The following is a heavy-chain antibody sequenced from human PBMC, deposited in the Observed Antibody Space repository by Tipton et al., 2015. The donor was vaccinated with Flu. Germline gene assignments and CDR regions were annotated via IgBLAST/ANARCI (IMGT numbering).Heavy chain of an antibody. Sequence: TLSLTCTVSGGSISSGGYHWSWIRQHPGKGLEWIGYFYYSGSTYYNPSLKSRVTISVDTSKNQFSLKLSSVTAADTAVYHCASYYYGSGSYRGDAFDIWGQGTMVTVSS. J-gene: IGHJ3*02. CDR2: FYYSGST. V-gene: IGHV4-31*03. D-gene: IGHD3-10*01. CDR3: ASYYYGSGSYRGDAFDI. CDR1: GGSISSGGYH.